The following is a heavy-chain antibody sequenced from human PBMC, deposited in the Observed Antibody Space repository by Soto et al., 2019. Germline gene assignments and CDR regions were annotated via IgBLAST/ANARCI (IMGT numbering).Heavy chain of an antibody. CDR2: ISGSGGST. V-gene: IGHV3-23*01. J-gene: IGHJ3*02. CDR1: GFTFSSYA. D-gene: IGHD6-19*01. Sequence: EVQLLESGGGLVQPGGSLRLSCAASGFTFSSYAMSWVRQAPGKGLEWVSAISGSGGSTYYADSVKGRFTISRDKSKNTLYLQMNSLRAEDTAVYYWAKDRSGWYDAFDIWGQGTMVTVSS. CDR3: AKDRSGWYDAFDI.